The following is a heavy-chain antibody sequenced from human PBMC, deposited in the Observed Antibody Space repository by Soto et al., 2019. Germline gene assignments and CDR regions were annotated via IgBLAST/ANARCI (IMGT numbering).Heavy chain of an antibody. Sequence: EVQLVESGGGLIQPGGSLRLSCAVSGFTVSNNYMSWVRQAPGKGLEGVSVIYSGGYTAYGDSVKGRFTISRDNSKNTLYLQRNSLRPAAPALYFCGSETGGGGYWGQGTLVTVSS. CDR1: GFTVSNNY. CDR2: IYSGGYT. D-gene: IGHD3-10*01. J-gene: IGHJ4*02. CDR3: GSETGGGGY. V-gene: IGHV3-53*01.